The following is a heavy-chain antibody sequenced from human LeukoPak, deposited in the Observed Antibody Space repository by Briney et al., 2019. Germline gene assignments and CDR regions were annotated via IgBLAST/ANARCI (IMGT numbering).Heavy chain of an antibody. CDR2: INQDGTEK. V-gene: IGHV3-7*03. Sequence: PGRSLRLSCAASEFPFNGYWMSWVRQAPGKGLECVANINQDGTEKYYVDSVRGRFTISRDNAKNSLYLQMNSLRVEDTAVYYCALTRMFDHWGQGTLVTVSS. D-gene: IGHD2-2*01. J-gene: IGHJ4*02. CDR1: EFPFNGYW. CDR3: ALTRMFDH.